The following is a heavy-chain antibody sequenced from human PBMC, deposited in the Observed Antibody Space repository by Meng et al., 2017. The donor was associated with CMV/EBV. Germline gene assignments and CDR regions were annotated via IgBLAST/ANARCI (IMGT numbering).Heavy chain of an antibody. V-gene: IGHV3-23*01. CDR1: GFTFSSYA. CDR3: AKNNTTGRYSDH. D-gene: IGHD6-19*01. J-gene: IGHJ4*02. CDR2: IMGNGGGT. Sequence: GESLKISCAASGFTFSSYAMRWVRQAPGKGLEWVSSIMGNGGGTAYSDSVKGRFAISRDNPKNTLYLQMNSLRAEDTAIYYCAKNNTTGRYSDHWGQGTLVTVSS.